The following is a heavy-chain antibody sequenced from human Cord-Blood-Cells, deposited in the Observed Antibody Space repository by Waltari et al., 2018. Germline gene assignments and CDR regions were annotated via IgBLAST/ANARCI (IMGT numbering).Heavy chain of an antibody. V-gene: IGHV4-39*01. D-gene: IGHD3-16*01. J-gene: IGHJ4*02. CDR2: IYYSGDT. Sequence: QLQLQESGPGLVKPSETLSLTCTVSGGSISSSSYYWGWIRQPPGKGLAWIGSIYYSGDTCYNPSLKSRVTISVDTSKNQFSLKLSSVTAADTAVYYCARQGGSYDYVWGSYIDYWGQGTLVTVSS. CDR3: ARQGGSYDYVWGSYIDY. CDR1: GGSISSSSYY.